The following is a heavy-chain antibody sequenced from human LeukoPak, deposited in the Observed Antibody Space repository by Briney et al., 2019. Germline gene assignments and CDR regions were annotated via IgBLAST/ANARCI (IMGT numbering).Heavy chain of an antibody. V-gene: IGHV3-30-3*01. CDR2: ISYDGSNK. CDR3: ANSGYDSA. CDR1: GFTFSSYA. D-gene: IGHD5-12*01. Sequence: GGSLRLSCAASGFTFSSYAMHWVRQAPGKGLEWVAVISYDGSNKYYADSVKGRFTISRDNSKNMLYLQMNSLRAEDTAVYYCANSGYDSAWGQGTLVTVSS. J-gene: IGHJ5*02.